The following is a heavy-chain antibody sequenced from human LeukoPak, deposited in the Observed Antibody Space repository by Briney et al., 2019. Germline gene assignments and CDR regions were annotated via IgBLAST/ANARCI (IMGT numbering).Heavy chain of an antibody. V-gene: IGHV1-18*01. D-gene: IGHD2-8*01. CDR3: ARVGRDCTSVRCTWYDWLDP. J-gene: IGHJ5*02. Sequence: ASVTVSRKAFGYTFATYGITWVRQAPGQGLEWMGWISGYSTNAHYAQKFQGRVTMTTDTSTSTAYMELRSLTSDDTAVYYCARVGRDCTSVRCTWYDWLDPWGQGSLVIVSS. CDR1: GYTFATYG. CDR2: ISGYSTNA.